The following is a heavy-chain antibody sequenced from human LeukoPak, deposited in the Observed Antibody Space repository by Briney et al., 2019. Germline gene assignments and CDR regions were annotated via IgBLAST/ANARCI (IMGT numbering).Heavy chain of an antibody. Sequence: GGSLRLSCAASGFTFSSYAMHWVRQAPGKGLEWVAVISYDGSNKYYADSVKGRFTISRDNSKNTLYLQMNSLRAEDTAVYYCARALRKEIKKWGQGTLVTVSS. CDR3: ARALRKEIKK. CDR2: ISYDGSNK. CDR1: GFTFSSYA. D-gene: IGHD5-24*01. J-gene: IGHJ4*02. V-gene: IGHV3-30-3*01.